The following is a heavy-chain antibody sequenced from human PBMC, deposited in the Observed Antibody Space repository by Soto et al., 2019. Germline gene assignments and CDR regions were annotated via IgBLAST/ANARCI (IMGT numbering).Heavy chain of an antibody. CDR1: GGTFSSYA. J-gene: IGHJ4*02. V-gene: IGHV1-69*13. D-gene: IGHD3-3*01. CDR3: ASQLGRFLEWLLPQYYFDY. Sequence: SVKVSCKASGGTFSSYAISWVRQAPGQGLEWMGGIIPIFGTANYAQKFQGRVTITADESTSTAYMELSSLRSEDTAVYYCASQLGRFLEWLLPQYYFDYWGQGTLVTVSS. CDR2: IIPIFGTA.